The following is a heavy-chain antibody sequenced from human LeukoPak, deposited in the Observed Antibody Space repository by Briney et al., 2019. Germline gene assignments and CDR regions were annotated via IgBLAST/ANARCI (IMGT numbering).Heavy chain of an antibody. CDR3: ARFAAGGSYYYYMDV. CDR2: IRYDGSNK. Sequence: GGSLRLSCAASGFTFRSNVMHWVRQAPGKGLEWVAFIRYDGSNKYYADSVKGRFTISRDNAKNSLYLQMNSLRADDTAVYYCARFAAGGSYYYYMDVWGKGTTVTVSS. D-gene: IGHD3-10*01. V-gene: IGHV3-30*02. J-gene: IGHJ6*03. CDR1: GFTFRSNV.